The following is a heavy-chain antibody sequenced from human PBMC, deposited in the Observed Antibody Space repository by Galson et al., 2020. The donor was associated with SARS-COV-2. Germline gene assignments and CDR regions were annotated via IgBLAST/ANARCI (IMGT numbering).Heavy chain of an antibody. CDR2: IGTAGDT. CDR1: GFTFSSYD. Sequence: GGSLRLSCAASGFTFSSYDMHWVRQATGKGLEWVSAIGTAGDTYYPGSVKGRFTISRDNSKNTLYLQMNSLRAEDTAVYYCAKDTAELLLWFGELSPFDYWGQGTLVTVSS. J-gene: IGHJ4*02. D-gene: IGHD3-10*01. CDR3: AKDTAELLLWFGELSPFDY. V-gene: IGHV3-13*01.